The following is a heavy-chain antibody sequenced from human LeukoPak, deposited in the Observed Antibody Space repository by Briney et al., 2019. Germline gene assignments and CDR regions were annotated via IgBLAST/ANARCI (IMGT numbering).Heavy chain of an antibody. CDR1: GFTFSSYG. CDR2: IRYDGSNK. J-gene: IGHJ3*02. CDR3: AHGEYYYASSGYPVVFDI. V-gene: IGHV3-30*02. Sequence: GGSLRLSCAASGFTFSSYGMHWVRQAPGKGLEWVAFIRYDGSNKYYADSVKGRFSISRDNSKNTLYLQMSSLRSEDTAVYYCAHGEYYYASSGYPVVFDIWGQGTMVTVSS. D-gene: IGHD3-22*01.